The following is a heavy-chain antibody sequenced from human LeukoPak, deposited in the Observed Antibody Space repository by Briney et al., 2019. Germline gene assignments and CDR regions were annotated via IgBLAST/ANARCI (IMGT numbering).Heavy chain of an antibody. D-gene: IGHD6-13*01. V-gene: IGHV1-3*01. J-gene: IGHJ6*02. Sequence: ASVKVSCKASGYTFSSYGISWVRQAPGQRLEWMGWINAGNGNTKYSQKFQGRVTNTRDTSASTAYMELSSLRSEDTAVYYCASVHSSSWYYYYYGMDVWGQGTTVTVSS. CDR3: ASVHSSSWYYYYYGMDV. CDR2: INAGNGNT. CDR1: GYTFSSYG.